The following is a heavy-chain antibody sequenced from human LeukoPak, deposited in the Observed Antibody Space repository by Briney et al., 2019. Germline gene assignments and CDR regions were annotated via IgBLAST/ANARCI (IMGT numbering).Heavy chain of an antibody. CDR2: TSSGGSNT. J-gene: IGHJ4*02. V-gene: IGHV3-23*01. CDR1: GFTFSIYA. Sequence: GGSLRLSCAGSGFTFSIYAMAWVRQAPGKGLEWVSATSSGGSNTNYADSVKGRFTMSRDNSKNTLYLQMNSLTAEDTAVYYCGRRSCSGGSCNCDYWGQGTLVSVSS. CDR3: GRRSCSGGSCNCDY. D-gene: IGHD2-15*01.